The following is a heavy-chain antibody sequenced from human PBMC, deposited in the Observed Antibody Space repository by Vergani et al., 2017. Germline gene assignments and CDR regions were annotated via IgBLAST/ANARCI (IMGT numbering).Heavy chain of an antibody. D-gene: IGHD3-3*01. CDR1: GGSISSYY. Sequence: QVQLQESGPGLVKPSETLSLTCTVSGGSISSYYWSWIRQPPGKGLEWIGYIYYSGSTNYNPSLKSRVTISVDTSKNQFSLMLRSVTAADTAVYYCARFHVEYDFWSGYYRYYFDYWGQGTLVTVSS. V-gene: IGHV4-59*01. CDR3: ARFHVEYDFWSGYYRYYFDY. CDR2: IYYSGST. J-gene: IGHJ4*02.